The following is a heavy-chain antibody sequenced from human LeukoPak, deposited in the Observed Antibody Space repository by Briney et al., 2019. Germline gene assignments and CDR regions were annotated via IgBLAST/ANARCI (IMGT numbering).Heavy chain of an antibody. CDR1: GFIFSSYD. Sequence: GGSLRLSCAASGFIFSSYDMNWVRQAPGKGLEWVSYISSSGSAIFYADSVKGRFTVSRDNAKNSLYLQMSSLRADDTAVYYCARDQYGSGDGYYMDVWGKGTTVTISS. D-gene: IGHD3-10*01. V-gene: IGHV3-48*03. J-gene: IGHJ6*03. CDR2: ISSSGSAI. CDR3: ARDQYGSGDGYYMDV.